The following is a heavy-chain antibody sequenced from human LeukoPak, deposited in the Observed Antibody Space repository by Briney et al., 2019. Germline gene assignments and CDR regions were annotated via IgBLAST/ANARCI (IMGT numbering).Heavy chain of an antibody. Sequence: GGSLRLSCAASGFTFSSYAMSWVRQAPGKGLEWVSAISGSGGSTYNADSVKGRFTISRDNSKNTLYLQMNSLRAEDTAVYYCAKTRNLVPAAISWGQGTLVTVSS. D-gene: IGHD2-2*02. CDR2: ISGSGGST. CDR1: GFTFSSYA. V-gene: IGHV3-23*01. CDR3: AKTRNLVPAAIS. J-gene: IGHJ5*02.